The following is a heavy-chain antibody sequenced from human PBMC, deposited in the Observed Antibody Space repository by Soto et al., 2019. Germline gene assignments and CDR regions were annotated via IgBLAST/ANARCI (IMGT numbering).Heavy chain of an antibody. CDR3: ARDQPDDFWSGKPNNWFDP. D-gene: IGHD3-3*01. J-gene: IGHJ5*02. Sequence: SETLSLTCTVSGGSISSGGYYWSWIRQHPGKGLEWIGYIYYSGSTYYNPSLKSRVTISVDTSKNQFSLKLSSVTAADTAVYYCARDQPDDFWSGKPNNWFDPWGQGTLVTVSS. V-gene: IGHV4-31*03. CDR2: IYYSGST. CDR1: GGSISSGGYY.